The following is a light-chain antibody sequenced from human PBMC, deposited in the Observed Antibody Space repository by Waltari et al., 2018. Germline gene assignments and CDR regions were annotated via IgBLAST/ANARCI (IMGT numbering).Light chain of an antibody. V-gene: IGLV7-43*01. CDR2: STR. Sequence: QTVVTQEPSLTVSPGGTVTLTCASSTGEVTSGYYPNWFQQKPGQAPRALIYSTRNKHPWTPARFSGSLLGGKAALTLSGVQPEDEAEYYCLLYYGGAQLVFGGGTKLTVL. CDR1: TGEVTSGYY. J-gene: IGLJ2*01. CDR3: LLYYGGAQLV.